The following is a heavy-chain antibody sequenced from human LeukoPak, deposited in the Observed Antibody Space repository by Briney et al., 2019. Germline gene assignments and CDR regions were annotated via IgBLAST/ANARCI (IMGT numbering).Heavy chain of an antibody. D-gene: IGHD6-19*01. V-gene: IGHV4-34*01. CDR2: INHSGRT. CDR3: ARGKRRGVAGTAAFEY. J-gene: IGHJ4*02. Sequence: PSETLSLTCAVYGGSFSGNYWSWTRQPPGKGLEWIGEINHSGRTNYNTYLKSRVTISVDTSKNQFSLKLSSVTAAATAVSYCARGKRRGVAGTAAFEYWGQGTLVTVSS. CDR1: GGSFSGNY.